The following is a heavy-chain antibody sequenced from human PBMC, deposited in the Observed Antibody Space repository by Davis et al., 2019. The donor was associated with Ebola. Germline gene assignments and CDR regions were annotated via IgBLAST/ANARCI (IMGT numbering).Heavy chain of an antibody. J-gene: IGHJ5*02. D-gene: IGHD6-19*01. CDR2: FFYTGTT. CDR1: GDSISSSRYY. CDR3: ARHAVAGTRWIAP. Sequence: MPSETLSLTCSVSGDSISSSRYYWGWIRQPPGKGLEWIGCFFYTGTTYYNLSLKSRVTISVDSSKNQLSLRLTSVTAADTAVYYCARHAVAGTRWIAPWGQGTLVTVSS. V-gene: IGHV4-39*01.